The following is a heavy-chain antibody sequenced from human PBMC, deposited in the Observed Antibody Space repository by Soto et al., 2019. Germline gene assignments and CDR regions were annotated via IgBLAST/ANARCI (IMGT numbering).Heavy chain of an antibody. CDR2: IYYTGST. Sequence: SETLSLTCTVSGGSINTYYWSWIRQPPGKGLEWIGYIYYTGSTNYNPSLKSRVTISIDTSKSQFSLKLSSVTAADTAVYYCARAGAARYFDYWGQGTLVTVS. J-gene: IGHJ4*02. D-gene: IGHD6-6*01. CDR3: ARAGAARYFDY. V-gene: IGHV4-59*01. CDR1: GGSINTYY.